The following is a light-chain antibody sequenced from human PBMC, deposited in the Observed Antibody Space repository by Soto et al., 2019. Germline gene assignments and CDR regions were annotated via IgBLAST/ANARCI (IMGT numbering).Light chain of an antibody. CDR2: LAS. CDR3: MQARQTPPVT. CDR1: QSLLHTNGYNY. Sequence: DIVLTQSPLSLPVTPGEPASISCRSSQSLLHTNGYNYLDWYLQKPGQSPQLLISLASDRASGVPDRFSGSGSGTDFRLKISRVEAEDVGVYYCMQARQTPPVTFGQGTRLASK. J-gene: IGKJ5*01. V-gene: IGKV2-28*01.